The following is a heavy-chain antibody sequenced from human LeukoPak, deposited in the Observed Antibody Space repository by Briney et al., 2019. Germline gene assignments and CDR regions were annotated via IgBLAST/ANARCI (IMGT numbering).Heavy chain of an antibody. CDR3: ARGHVDTAMGHFDY. J-gene: IGHJ4*02. V-gene: IGHV4-34*01. CDR2: INHSGST. CDR1: GGSFSGYY. Sequence: SETLSLTCAVYGGSFSGYYWSWIRQPPGKGLEWIGEINHSGSTNYNPSLKSRVTISVDTSKNQFSLKLSSVTAADTAVYYCARGHVDTAMGHFDYWGQGTLVTVSS. D-gene: IGHD5-18*01.